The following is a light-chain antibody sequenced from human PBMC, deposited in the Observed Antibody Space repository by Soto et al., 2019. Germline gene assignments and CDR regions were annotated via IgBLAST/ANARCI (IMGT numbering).Light chain of an antibody. Sequence: DIQMTQSPSSLAASVGDRVTITCRASQSIRSYLNWYQQKPGKAPKLLISSASSLQSDVPSCFSGSGSGTDFTLTISSLQPEDFATYYCQQGYNTGTFGQGTKLEIK. CDR3: QQGYNTGT. V-gene: IGKV1-39*01. J-gene: IGKJ2*01. CDR1: QSIRSY. CDR2: SAS.